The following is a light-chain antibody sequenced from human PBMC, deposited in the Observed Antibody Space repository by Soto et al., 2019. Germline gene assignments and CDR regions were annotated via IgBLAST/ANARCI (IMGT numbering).Light chain of an antibody. Sequence: ERVLFPVPGALSMFPGAKATLSFRASQSVSSSYLAWYQQKPGQAPRLLIYGASSRATGIPDRFSGSGSGTDFTLTISRLEPEDFAVYYCQQYGSSPLTFGGGTRLEIK. J-gene: IGKJ5*01. CDR3: QQYGSSPLT. CDR1: QSVSSSY. CDR2: GAS. V-gene: IGKV3-20*01.